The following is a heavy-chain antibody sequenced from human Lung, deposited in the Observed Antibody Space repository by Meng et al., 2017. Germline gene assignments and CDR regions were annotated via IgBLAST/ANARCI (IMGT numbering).Heavy chain of an antibody. V-gene: IGHV4-34*01. D-gene: IGHD4-11*01. CDR1: CGPFQDCD. CDR2: INHSGDT. J-gene: IGHJ4*02. Sequence: QVQLQPLRAGLGAPSTTRSVTFLVICGPFQDCDASWIRQPPGKGLECIGEINHSGDTNYNPSLESRATISVDTSQNNLSLKLSSVTAADSAVYYCARGPTTMAHDFDYWGQGTLVTVSS. CDR3: ARGPTTMAHDFDY.